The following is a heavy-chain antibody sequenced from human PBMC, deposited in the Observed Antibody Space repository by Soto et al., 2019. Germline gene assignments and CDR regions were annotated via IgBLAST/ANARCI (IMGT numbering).Heavy chain of an antibody. CDR1: GVSISSYY. D-gene: IGHD6-19*01. CDR3: AIGSGLQEMDY. J-gene: IGHJ4*02. V-gene: IGHV4-4*07. Sequence: PSETLSLTCIVSGVSISSYYWTWIRQPAGKGLEWIGRSYSSGSTDYNPSLKSRVTMSADTSKNRFSLKLNSVTAADTAVYYCAIGSGLQEMDYWGRGTLVTVSS. CDR2: SYSSGST.